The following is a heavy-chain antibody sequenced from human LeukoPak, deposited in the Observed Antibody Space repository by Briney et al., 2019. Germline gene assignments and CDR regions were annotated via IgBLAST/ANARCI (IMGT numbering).Heavy chain of an antibody. D-gene: IGHD1-14*01. J-gene: IGHJ4*02. Sequence: GGSLRLSCAACGFTFSSYAMHWVRQAPGKGLEWVAVISYDGSNKYYADSVKGRFTISRDNSKNTLYLQMNSLRAEDTAVYYCARGITRLDYYFDYWGQGTLVTVSS. CDR3: ARGITRLDYYFDY. CDR1: GFTFSSYA. CDR2: ISYDGSNK. V-gene: IGHV3-30*01.